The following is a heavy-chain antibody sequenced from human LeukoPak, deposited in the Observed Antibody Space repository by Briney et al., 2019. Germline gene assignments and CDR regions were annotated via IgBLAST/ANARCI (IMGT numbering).Heavy chain of an antibody. J-gene: IGHJ4*02. CDR1: GGSISSGDYY. D-gene: IGHD6-19*01. Sequence: SQTLSLTCTVSGGSISSGDYYWSWIRQPPGKGLEWIGYIYYSGSTYYNPSLKSRITISVDTSKNQFSLKLSSVTAADTAVYYCAVGSRWLVPDYFDYWGQGTLVTVSS. CDR2: IYYSGST. V-gene: IGHV4-30-4*08. CDR3: AVGSRWLVPDYFDY.